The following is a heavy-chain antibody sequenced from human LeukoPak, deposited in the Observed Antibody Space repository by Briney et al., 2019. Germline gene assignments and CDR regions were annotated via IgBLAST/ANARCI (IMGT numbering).Heavy chain of an antibody. Sequence: ASVKVSCKASGYTFTSYDINWVRQDTGQGLEWMGWMNPNSGNTGYAQKFQGRVTMTRNTSISTAFMELSSLRYEDTAVYYCARGGVVRGVIYPHIFGNQLHQQNWFDPWGQGTLVTVSS. CDR1: GYTFTSYD. V-gene: IGHV1-8*01. CDR3: ARGGVVRGVIYPHIFGNQLHQQNWFDP. D-gene: IGHD3-10*01. CDR2: MNPNSGNT. J-gene: IGHJ5*02.